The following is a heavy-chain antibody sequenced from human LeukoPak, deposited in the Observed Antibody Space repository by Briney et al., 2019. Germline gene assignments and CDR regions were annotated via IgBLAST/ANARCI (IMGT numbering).Heavy chain of an antibody. V-gene: IGHV1-2*02. J-gene: IGHJ5*02. CDR2: INPNSGGT. CDR1: GYTFTGYY. Sequence: GASVKVSCKASGYTFTGYYMHWVRQAPGQGLEWMGWINPNSGGTNYAQKFQGRVTMTRDTSISTAYMELSRLRSDDTAVYYCARVDSPYYYDSSGNNWFDPWGQGTLVTVSS. D-gene: IGHD3-22*01. CDR3: ARVDSPYYYDSSGNNWFDP.